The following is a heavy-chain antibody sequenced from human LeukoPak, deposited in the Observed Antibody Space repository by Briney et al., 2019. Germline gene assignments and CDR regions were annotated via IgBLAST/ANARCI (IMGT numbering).Heavy chain of an antibody. CDR3: ARDFGQTLVVAATPYNWFDP. CDR1: GYTFTSFY. Sequence: GASVKVSCKASGYTFTSFYMHWVRQAPGQGLEWMGWINPNSGGTNYAQKFQGRVTMTRDTSISTAYMELSRLRSDDTAVYYCARDFGQTLVVAATPYNWFDPWGQGTLVTVSS. CDR2: INPNSGGT. V-gene: IGHV1-2*02. J-gene: IGHJ5*02. D-gene: IGHD2-15*01.